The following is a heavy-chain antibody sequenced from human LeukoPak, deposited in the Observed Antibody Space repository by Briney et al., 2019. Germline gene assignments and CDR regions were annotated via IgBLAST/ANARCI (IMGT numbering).Heavy chain of an antibody. CDR3: AREWTSGDGSGYPYYFDY. Sequence: SETLSLTCTVSGGSMSSFYWDWIRQPAGKGLQWVGRIYTSGVTNYNPSLKSRVTMSVDTSKNQFSLKLSSVTAADSAVYYCAREWTSGDGSGYPYYFDYWGPGTLVTVSS. CDR1: GGSMSSFY. J-gene: IGHJ4*02. V-gene: IGHV4-4*07. CDR2: IYTSGVT. D-gene: IGHD3-22*01.